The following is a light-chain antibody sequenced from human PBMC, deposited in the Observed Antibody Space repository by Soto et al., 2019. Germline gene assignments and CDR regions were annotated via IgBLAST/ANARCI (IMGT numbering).Light chain of an antibody. Sequence: QSVLTQPPSVSAAPGQKVTISCSGSSSKIGNNYVSWYQQLPGTAPKLLIYENNKRPSGIPDRFSGSKSGTSATLGITGLQTGDEADYYCGTWDSSLSAGGVFGTGTKLTVL. CDR3: GTWDSSLSAGGV. CDR1: SSKIGNNY. J-gene: IGLJ1*01. V-gene: IGLV1-51*02. CDR2: ENN.